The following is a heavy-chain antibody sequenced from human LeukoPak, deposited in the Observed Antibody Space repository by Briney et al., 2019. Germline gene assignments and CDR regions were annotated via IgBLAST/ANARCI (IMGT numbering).Heavy chain of an antibody. Sequence: PGRSLRLSCAASGFTFSSYGMHWVRQAPGKGLEWVAVIWYDGSNKYYADSVKSRFTISRDNSKNTLYLQMNSLRAEDTAVYYCARVLYSSSWTDYWGQGTLVTVSS. J-gene: IGHJ4*02. V-gene: IGHV3-33*01. CDR2: IWYDGSNK. CDR1: GFTFSSYG. CDR3: ARVLYSSSWTDY. D-gene: IGHD6-13*01.